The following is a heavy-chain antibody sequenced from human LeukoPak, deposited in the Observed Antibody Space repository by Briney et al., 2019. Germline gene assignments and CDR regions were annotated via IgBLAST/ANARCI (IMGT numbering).Heavy chain of an antibody. J-gene: IGHJ4*02. CDR2: IKQDGTEK. CDR3: AKVAKYYYGSETYYFFEH. D-gene: IGHD3-10*01. CDR1: GFTFVSHW. Sequence: GGSLRLSCVASGFTFVSHWMTWVRQAPGKGLEWVANIKQDGTEKYYVDSVKGRFTISRDNAKNSLYLQMSSLRVEDTAVYYCAKVAKYYYGSETYYFFEHWGQGTPVTASS. V-gene: IGHV3-7*01.